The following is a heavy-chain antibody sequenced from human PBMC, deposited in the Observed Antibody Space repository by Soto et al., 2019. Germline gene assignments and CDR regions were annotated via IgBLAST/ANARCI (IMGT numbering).Heavy chain of an antibody. V-gene: IGHV3-23*01. J-gene: IGHJ4*02. CDR3: AKDLRPDGRYDLDY. D-gene: IGHD1-26*01. CDR1: GFIFRTYA. Sequence: EVQLLESGGGLAQSGGSLRLSCAASGFIFRTYAMNWVRQAPGKGLEWVSVMVGDGSSSDYADSVRGRFTISRDNSKNTLYLQMNNLRAEDTAVYYCAKDLRPDGRYDLDYWGQGTLVTVSS. CDR2: MVGDGSSS.